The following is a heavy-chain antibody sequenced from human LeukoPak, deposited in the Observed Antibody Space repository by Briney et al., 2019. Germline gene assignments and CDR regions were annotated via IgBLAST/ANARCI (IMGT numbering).Heavy chain of an antibody. Sequence: GESLKISCKGSGYSFTSHWIGWVRQMPGKGLEWMGIIYPGDSDTRYSPSFQGQVTISADKSVSIAYLQWSSLKDSDTAMYYCVRSGLPYSSSWYHGFDIWGQGTMVTVSS. CDR2: IYPGDSDT. CDR3: VRSGLPYSSSWYHGFDI. D-gene: IGHD6-13*01. V-gene: IGHV5-51*01. J-gene: IGHJ3*02. CDR1: GYSFTSHW.